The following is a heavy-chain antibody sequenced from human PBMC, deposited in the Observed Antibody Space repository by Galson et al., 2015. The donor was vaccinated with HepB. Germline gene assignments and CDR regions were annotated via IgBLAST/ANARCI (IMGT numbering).Heavy chain of an antibody. J-gene: IGHJ3*02. V-gene: IGHV1-2*02. CDR1: GYTFTGYY. CDR3: ARVFGGSGWWDAFDI. Sequence: SVKVSCKASGYTFTGYYMHWVRQAPGQGLEWMGWINPNSGGTNYAQKFQGRVTMTRDTSISTAYMELSRLRSDDTAVYYCARVFGGSGWWDAFDIWGQGTMVTVSS. CDR2: INPNSGGT. D-gene: IGHD6-19*01.